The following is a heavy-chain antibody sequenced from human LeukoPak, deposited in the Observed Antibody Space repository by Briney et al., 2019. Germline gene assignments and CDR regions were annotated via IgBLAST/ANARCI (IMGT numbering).Heavy chain of an antibody. CDR1: GFTFSSYE. Sequence: QPGGSLRLSCAASGFTFSSYEMNWVRQPPGKGLEWVSYVSGGGDTMDYADSVRGRFTISRDNAKNSLYLQMNSLRAEDTALYYCAREGSRSGFFDWGQGTLVTVSS. V-gene: IGHV3-48*03. J-gene: IGHJ4*02. CDR2: VSGGGDTM. CDR3: AREGSRSGFFD. D-gene: IGHD3-22*01.